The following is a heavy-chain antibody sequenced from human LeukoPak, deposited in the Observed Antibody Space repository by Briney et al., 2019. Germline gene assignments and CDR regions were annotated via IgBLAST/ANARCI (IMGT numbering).Heavy chain of an antibody. Sequence: GGALRLSCAASGFTLKNYGLSWVRHAPGKGLEWVSAISGSGGSTYYADSVKGRFTISRDNSKNTLYLQMNSLRAEDTAVYYCAKVKGVAAAEYWGQGTLVTVSS. J-gene: IGHJ4*02. CDR3: AKVKGVAAAEY. CDR1: GFTLKNYG. V-gene: IGHV3-23*01. CDR2: ISGSGGST. D-gene: IGHD6-13*01.